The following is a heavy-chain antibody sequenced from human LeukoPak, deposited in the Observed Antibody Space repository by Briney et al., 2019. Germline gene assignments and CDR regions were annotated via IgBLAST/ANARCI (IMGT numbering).Heavy chain of an antibody. CDR2: INPNSGGT. CDR3: ARDPAGWLYYYYYMDV. V-gene: IGHV1-2*02. D-gene: IGHD5-12*01. Sequence: ASVKVSCKASGYTFTGYYMHWVRQAPGQGLEWMGWINPNSGGTNYAQKFQGRVTMTRDTSISTAYMELRSLRSDDTAVYYCARDPAGWLYYYYYMDVWGKGTTVTVSS. CDR1: GYTFTGYY. J-gene: IGHJ6*03.